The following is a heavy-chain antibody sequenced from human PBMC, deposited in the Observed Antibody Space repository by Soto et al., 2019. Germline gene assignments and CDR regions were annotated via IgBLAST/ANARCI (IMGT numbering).Heavy chain of an antibody. J-gene: IGHJ5*02. CDR3: ARSLSASSGWFDP. CDR2: IYKSGTS. D-gene: IGHD6-6*01. V-gene: IGHV4-30-4*01. CDR1: GDYISSGDFF. Sequence: KSSETLSLTCAVSGDYISSGDFFWTWIRQSPGKGLEWLAYIYKSGTSYYNPSLKSRLFISIDTSNNLFSLQLTSVTAADTAFYYCARSLSASSGWFDPWGQGTLVTVSS.